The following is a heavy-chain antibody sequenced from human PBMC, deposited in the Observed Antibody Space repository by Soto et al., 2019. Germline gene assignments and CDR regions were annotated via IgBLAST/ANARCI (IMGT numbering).Heavy chain of an antibody. CDR3: AREPWYYYGMDV. V-gene: IGHV1-8*01. J-gene: IGHJ6*02. CDR1: GYTFTSYD. CDR2: MNPNSGNT. Sequence: ASVKVSCKASGYTFTSYDINWVRQATGQGLEWMGWMNPNSGNTGYAQKFQGRVTMTRNTSISTAYMELSSLRSEDTAVYYCAREPWYYYGMDVWGQGTTVTVSS.